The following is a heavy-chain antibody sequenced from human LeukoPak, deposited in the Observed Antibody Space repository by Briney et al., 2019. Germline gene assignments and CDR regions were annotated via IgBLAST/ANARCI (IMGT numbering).Heavy chain of an antibody. J-gene: IGHJ6*03. V-gene: IGHV3-20*04. D-gene: IGHD6-6*01. CDR3: ARDGGSSYYYYYYMDV. Sequence: PGGSLRLSCAASGFTFDDYGMSWVRQAPGKGLEWVSGINWNGGSTGYADSVKGRFTISRDNAKNSLYLQMNSLRAEDTALYYCARDGGSSYYYYYYMDVWGKGTTVTVSS. CDR1: GFTFDDYG. CDR2: INWNGGST.